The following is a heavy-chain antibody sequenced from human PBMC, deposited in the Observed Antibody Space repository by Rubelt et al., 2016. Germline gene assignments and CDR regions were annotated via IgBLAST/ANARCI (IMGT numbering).Heavy chain of an antibody. V-gene: IGHV5-51*01. Sequence: IYPGDSDTRYSPSFQGQVTISADKSISTAYLQWSSLQAADTAMYYCARVLTGSTFHFGYWGQGTLVTVSS. CDR3: ARVLTGSTFHFGY. J-gene: IGHJ4*02. CDR2: IYPGDSDT. D-gene: IGHD1-26*01.